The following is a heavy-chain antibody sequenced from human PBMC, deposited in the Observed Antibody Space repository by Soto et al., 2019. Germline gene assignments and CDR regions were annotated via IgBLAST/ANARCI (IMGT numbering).Heavy chain of an antibody. CDR3: ARIADCSTTSCSFPSRFHVRGYYYYYGLDV. J-gene: IGHJ6*02. D-gene: IGHD2-2*01. Sequence: GASVKVSCKASGYTLSSYYMHWVRQAPGQGLEWMGIINTSGGSTTYAQKFQSRVTMTRDTSTNTVYMELSSLTSEDTAVYYCARIADCSTTSCSFPSRFHVRGYYYYYGLDVWGQGTTVTVSS. CDR1: GYTLSSYY. CDR2: INTSGGST. V-gene: IGHV1-46*01.